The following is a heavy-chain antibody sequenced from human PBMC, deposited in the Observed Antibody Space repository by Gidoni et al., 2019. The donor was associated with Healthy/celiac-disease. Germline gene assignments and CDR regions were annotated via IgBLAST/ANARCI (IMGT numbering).Heavy chain of an antibody. D-gene: IGHD3-3*01. J-gene: IGHJ3*02. V-gene: IGHV5-51*01. CDR3: AGRRTSYDFWSGYGNDAFDI. CDR1: GYSFTSYW. CDR2: IYPGDSDT. Sequence: EVQLVQSGAEVKKPGESLKISCKGSGYSFTSYWIGWVRQMPGKGLEWMGIIYPGDSDTRYSPSFQGQVTISADKSISTAYLQWSSLKASDTAMYYCAGRRTSYDFWSGYGNDAFDIWGQGTMVTVSS.